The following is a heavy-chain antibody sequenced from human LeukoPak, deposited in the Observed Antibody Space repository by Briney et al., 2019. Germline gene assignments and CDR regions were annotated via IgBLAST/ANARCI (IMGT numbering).Heavy chain of an antibody. CDR3: AREVMAKRRAFDI. D-gene: IGHD2-8*01. Sequence: GGSLRLSCAASGFTFSSYGMHWVRQAPGKGLEWVAVIWYDGSNKYYADSVKGRFTISRHTSKKTLYLQMNSLRAEDTAVYYCAREVMAKRRAFDIWGQGTVVTVSS. CDR2: IWYDGSNK. V-gene: IGHV3-33*01. J-gene: IGHJ3*02. CDR1: GFTFSSYG.